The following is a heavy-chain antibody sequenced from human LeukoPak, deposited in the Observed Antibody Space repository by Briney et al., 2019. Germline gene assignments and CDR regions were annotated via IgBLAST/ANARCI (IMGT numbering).Heavy chain of an antibody. J-gene: IGHJ6*02. D-gene: IGHD4-23*01. Sequence: SETLSLTCTVSGGSISSYYWNWIRQPPGKGLEWIGYIYYSGSTHCNPSLKSRVTISVDTSKNQFSLNLSSVTAADTAVYYCARSIIYGGKSGHYYGMDVWGQGTTVTVSS. CDR1: GGSISSYY. CDR3: ARSIIYGGKSGHYYGMDV. V-gene: IGHV4-59*01. CDR2: IYYSGST.